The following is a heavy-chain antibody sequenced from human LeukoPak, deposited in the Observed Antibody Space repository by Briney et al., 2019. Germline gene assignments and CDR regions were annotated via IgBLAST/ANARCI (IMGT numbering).Heavy chain of an antibody. CDR1: GSSITTYY. Sequence: SETLSLTCTVSGSSITTYYWSWIRQPPGEGLKWIGYISYSGSTNYNPSLKSRVTISIDTSKNQFSLKLTSVTAADTALYYCARGGGISSSPLDFDYWGQGTLVTVSS. CDR2: ISYSGST. V-gene: IGHV4-59*01. J-gene: IGHJ4*02. CDR3: ARGGGISSSPLDFDY. D-gene: IGHD6-6*01.